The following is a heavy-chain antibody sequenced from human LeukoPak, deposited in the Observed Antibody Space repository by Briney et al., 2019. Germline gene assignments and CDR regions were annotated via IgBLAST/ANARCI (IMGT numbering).Heavy chain of an antibody. CDR2: INPNSGGT. V-gene: IGHV1-2*02. J-gene: IGHJ4*02. CDR3: ARGGEMATTLPDY. Sequence: ASVKLSCKASGYTFTGYYMHWVRQAPGQGLEWMGWINPNSGGTNYAQKFQGRVTMTRDTSISTAYMELSRLRSDDTAVYYCARGGEMATTLPDYWGQGTLVTVSS. CDR1: GYTFTGYY. D-gene: IGHD5-24*01.